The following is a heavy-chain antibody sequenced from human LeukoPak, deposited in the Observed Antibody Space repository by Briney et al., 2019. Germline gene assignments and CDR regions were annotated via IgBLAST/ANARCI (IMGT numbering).Heavy chain of an antibody. J-gene: IGHJ4*02. CDR2: ISVRSNYI. D-gene: IGHD3-22*01. V-gene: IGHV3-21*01. Sequence: GGSLRLSCLASGYTFSIYSINWVRQAPGKGLEWVSSISVRSNYIYYADSVRGRFRISRDDARDSLYLQMNSLRAEDTAVYYCVRLRRNSDTSGFYYYSDFWGQGTLVTVSS. CDR1: GYTFSIYS. CDR3: VRLRRNSDTSGFYYYSDF.